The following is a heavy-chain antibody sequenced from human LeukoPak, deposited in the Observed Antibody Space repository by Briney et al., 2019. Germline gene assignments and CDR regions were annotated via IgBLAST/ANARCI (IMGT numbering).Heavy chain of an antibody. CDR3: ARVGSNWFDP. D-gene: IGHD3-10*01. J-gene: IGHJ5*02. CDR1: GGSFSGYY. CDR2: INHSGST. V-gene: IGHV4-34*01. Sequence: PSETLSLTCAVYGGSFSGYYWSWIRQPPGKGLEGIGEINHSGSTNYNPSLKSRVTISVDTSKNQFSLKLSSVTAADTAVYYCARVGSNWFDPWGQGTLVTVSS.